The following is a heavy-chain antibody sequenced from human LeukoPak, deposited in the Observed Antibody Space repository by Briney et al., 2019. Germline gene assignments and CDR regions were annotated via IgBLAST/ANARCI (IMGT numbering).Heavy chain of an antibody. CDR1: EFTFSSYG. CDR3: VYRSTDRAFDF. J-gene: IGHJ4*02. D-gene: IGHD2-8*01. V-gene: IGHV3-23*01. CDR2: ITDDGAHT. Sequence: GGSLRLSCAASEFTFSSYGMAWVRQSPGKGLECVSAITDDGAHTYYADSVEGRFTISRDNSTYTLHLRMNSLSVEDTALYYCVYRSTDRAFDFWGQGTLVIVSS.